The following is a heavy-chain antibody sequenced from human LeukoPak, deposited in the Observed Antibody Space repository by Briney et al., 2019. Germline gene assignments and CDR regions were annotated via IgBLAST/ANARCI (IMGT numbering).Heavy chain of an antibody. D-gene: IGHD6-19*01. Sequence: SETLSLTCAVCGGSFSGYYWSWIRQPPWKGLDWIGESNHSGSTNHNPSLQSRIPISVDPSKNQFPLKLSPVTAADTAMYHRARPYYSSAWYGDAFDVWGQGTMVTVSS. CDR3: ARPYYSSAWYGDAFDV. CDR2: SNHSGST. V-gene: IGHV4-34*01. CDR1: GGSFSGYY. J-gene: IGHJ3*01.